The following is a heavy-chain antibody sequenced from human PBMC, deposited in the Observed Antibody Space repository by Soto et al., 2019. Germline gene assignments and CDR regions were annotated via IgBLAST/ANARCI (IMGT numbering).Heavy chain of an antibody. V-gene: IGHV4-61*01. Sequence: TSETLSLTCTVSGGAVNSGNYYWSWIRQSPEKGLEWIAYIFSSGSSNSNPSFRSRVTMSLDTSKNQCTLHLTSVTAADTAVYYCARRIATKNWFAPWGPGTLVTVSS. CDR3: ARRIATKNWFAP. D-gene: IGHD6-13*01. CDR2: IFSSGSS. J-gene: IGHJ5*02. CDR1: GGAVNSGNYY.